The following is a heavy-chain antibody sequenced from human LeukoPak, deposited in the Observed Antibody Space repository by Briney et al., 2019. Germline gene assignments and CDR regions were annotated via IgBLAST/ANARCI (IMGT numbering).Heavy chain of an antibody. Sequence: PGGSLRLSCAASGFTFSSYGMHWVSQAPGKGLEWVAVIWYDGSNKYYADSVKGRFTISRDNSKNTLYLQMNSLRAEDTAVYYCATSTPTYYYGSGSYYTGGAPTDYWGQGTLVTVSS. CDR1: GFTFSSYG. J-gene: IGHJ4*02. V-gene: IGHV3-33*01. CDR2: IWYDGSNK. D-gene: IGHD3-10*01. CDR3: ATSTPTYYYGSGSYYTGGAPTDY.